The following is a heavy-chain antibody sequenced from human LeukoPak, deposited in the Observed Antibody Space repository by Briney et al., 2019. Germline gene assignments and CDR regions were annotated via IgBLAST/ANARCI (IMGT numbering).Heavy chain of an antibody. V-gene: IGHV3-30*02. CDR1: GFTFSSYG. CDR2: IRYDGSNK. CDR3: AKDTQLAQWLVDY. Sequence: GGSLRLSCAASGFTFSSYGMHWVRQAPGKGLEWVAFIRYDGSNKYYADPVKGRFTISRDNSKNTLYLQMNSLRAEDTAVYYCAKDTQLAQWLVDYWGQGTVVTVTS. J-gene: IGHJ4*02. D-gene: IGHD6-19*01.